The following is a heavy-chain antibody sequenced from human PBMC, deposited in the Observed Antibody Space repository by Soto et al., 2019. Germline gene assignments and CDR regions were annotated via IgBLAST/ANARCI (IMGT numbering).Heavy chain of an antibody. CDR3: ARLRYAYCGGDCYLFDY. D-gene: IGHD2-21*02. J-gene: IGHJ4*02. CDR1: GYTFTIYG. V-gene: IGHV1-18*04. CDR2: ISAYNGNT. Sequence: GASVKVSCTDSGYTFTIYGISWVRQAPGQGLEWMGWISAYNGNTNYAQKLQGRVTMTTDTSTSTAYMELRSLRSDDTAVYYCARLRYAYCGGDCYLFDYWGQGTLVTVSS.